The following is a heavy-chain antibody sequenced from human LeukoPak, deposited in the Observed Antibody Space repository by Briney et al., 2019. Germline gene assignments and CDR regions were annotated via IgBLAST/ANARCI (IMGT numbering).Heavy chain of an antibody. D-gene: IGHD2-15*01. V-gene: IGHV1-69*04. CDR3: ARDLGMGCSGGSCYAPFDY. CDR2: IIPIFGIA. CDR1: GGTFSSYA. Sequence: ASVKVSCKASGGTFSSYAISWVRQAPGQGLEWMGRIIPIFGIANYAQKFQGRVTITADKSTSTAYMELSSLRSEDTAVYYCARDLGMGCSGGSCYAPFDYWGQGTLVTVSS. J-gene: IGHJ4*02.